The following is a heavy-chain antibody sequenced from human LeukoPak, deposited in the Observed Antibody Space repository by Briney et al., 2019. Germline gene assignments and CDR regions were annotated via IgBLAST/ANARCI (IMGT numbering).Heavy chain of an antibody. CDR3: ARVSPSDAFDI. CDR2: IYSGGST. Sequence: GGSLRLSCAASGFTVSSNYMSWVRQAPGKGLEWVSVIYSGGSTYYADSVKGRFTISRDNSKNTLYLQMNSLTAEDTAVYYCARVSPSDAFDIWGQGTMVTVSS. J-gene: IGHJ3*02. CDR1: GFTVSSNY. V-gene: IGHV3-66*02.